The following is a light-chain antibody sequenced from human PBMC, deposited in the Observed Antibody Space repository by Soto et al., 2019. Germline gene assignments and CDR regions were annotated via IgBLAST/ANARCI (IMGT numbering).Light chain of an antibody. V-gene: IGLV2-18*02. CDR3: RSFTSSRTYV. CDR1: SSDVGSYNR. Sequence: QSALTQPPSVSGSPGQSVTISCTGTSSDVGSYNRVSWYQQPPGTAPKLMIYEVSNRPSGVHDRFSGSKSGNTASLTISGLQAEDEADYYCRSFTSSRTYVFGTGTKLTVL. J-gene: IGLJ1*01. CDR2: EVS.